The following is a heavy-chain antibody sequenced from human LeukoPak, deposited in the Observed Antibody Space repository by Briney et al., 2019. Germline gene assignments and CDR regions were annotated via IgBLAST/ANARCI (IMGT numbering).Heavy chain of an antibody. CDR2: IYYSGST. Sequence: SQTLSLTCTVSGGSISSGGYYWSWIRQHPGKGLEWIGYIYYSGSTYYNPSLKSRVTISVDTSKNQISLRLSSVTAADTAVYYCARLVSAAAHFDYWGQGTLVTVSS. CDR1: GGSISSGGYY. CDR3: ARLVSAAAHFDY. J-gene: IGHJ4*02. D-gene: IGHD2-2*01. V-gene: IGHV4-31*03.